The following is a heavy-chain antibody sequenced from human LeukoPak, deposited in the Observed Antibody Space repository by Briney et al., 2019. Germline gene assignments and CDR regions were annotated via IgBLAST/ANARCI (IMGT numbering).Heavy chain of an antibody. J-gene: IGHJ4*02. CDR2: IIPIFDTA. V-gene: IGHV1-69*05. Sequence: SVKVSCKASGGTFSSYAISWVRQAPGQGLEWMGGIIPIFDTANYAQKFQGRVTITTDESTSTAYMELSSLRSEDTAVYYCAREVRSSGWYTYYFDYWGQGTLVTVSS. CDR3: AREVRSSGWYTYYFDY. CDR1: GGTFSSYA. D-gene: IGHD6-19*01.